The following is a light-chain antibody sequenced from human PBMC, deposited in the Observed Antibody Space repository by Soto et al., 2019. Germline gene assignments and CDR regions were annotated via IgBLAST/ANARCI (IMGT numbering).Light chain of an antibody. CDR3: QQHNTYSL. CDR1: QSISTW. CDR2: KAS. V-gene: IGKV1-5*03. Sequence: DIQMTQCPATLSASVGDRVTITCRASQSISTWLAWYQQKPGKAPKLLIYKASSLGNGVPSRFSGSGSGTEFTLTISSLQPDDFATYFCQQHNTYSLFGGGTKVDIK. J-gene: IGKJ4*02.